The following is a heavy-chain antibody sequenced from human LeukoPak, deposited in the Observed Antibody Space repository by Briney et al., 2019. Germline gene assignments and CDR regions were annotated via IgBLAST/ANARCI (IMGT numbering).Heavy chain of an antibody. CDR3: ARTLVSQLTDY. J-gene: IGHJ4*02. CDR1: GGSISSGGYY. V-gene: IGHV4-31*03. Sequence: PSETLSLTCTVSGGSISSGGYYWSWIRQHPGKGLEWIGYIYYSGSTYYNPSLKSRVTISVDTSKNQFSLKLSSVTAADAAVYYCARTLVSQLTDYWGQGTLVTVSS. CDR2: IYYSGST. D-gene: IGHD3-9*01.